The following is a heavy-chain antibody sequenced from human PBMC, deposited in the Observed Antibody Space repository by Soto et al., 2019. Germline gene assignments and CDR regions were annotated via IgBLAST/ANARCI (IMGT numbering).Heavy chain of an antibody. CDR3: ARALDNDGEADNWFDP. J-gene: IGHJ5*02. V-gene: IGHV1-18*01. CDR2: ISTHTGYT. Sequence: QVQLVQSGAEVKKPGASVKVFCKASGYIFTNFGISWVRQAPGQRLEWMGWISTHTGYTNTAQKFQARITMTTDTSTNTANMEVRNLRSDDTAVYYWARALDNDGEADNWFDPWGQGTLVTVSA. D-gene: IGHD3-10*01. CDR1: GYIFTNFG.